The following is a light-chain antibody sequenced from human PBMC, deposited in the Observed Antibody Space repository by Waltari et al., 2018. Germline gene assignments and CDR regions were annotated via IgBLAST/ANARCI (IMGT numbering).Light chain of an antibody. CDR1: DIGYKS. CDR3: QLWDTGSDHMV. CDR2: DDD. V-gene: IGLV3-21*02. Sequence: SYILTQAPSVSVAPGQTARIPCGGHDIGYKSVHWYQQKPGQAPVLVVHDDDDRPARIPERFSGSNSATTATLTISRVEAGDEADYYCQLWDTGSDHMVFGGGTKLTVL. J-gene: IGLJ3*02.